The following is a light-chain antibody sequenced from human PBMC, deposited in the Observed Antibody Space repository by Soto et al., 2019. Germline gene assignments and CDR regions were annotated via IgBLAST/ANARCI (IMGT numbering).Light chain of an antibody. CDR3: QQYNNWPLT. J-gene: IGKJ4*01. Sequence: IVMTQSAATLSVSLGDRATLSCRASQSVSSNLAWYQQEHGQAPRLLIYGASTRATGIPARFSGSGYGTEFNLTISSLQSEDFAVYSCQQYNNWPLTFGGGTKVDIK. CDR1: QSVSSN. CDR2: GAS. V-gene: IGKV3-15*01.